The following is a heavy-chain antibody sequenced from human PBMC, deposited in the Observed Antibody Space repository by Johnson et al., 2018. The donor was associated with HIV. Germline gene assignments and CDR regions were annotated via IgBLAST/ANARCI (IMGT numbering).Heavy chain of an antibody. CDR3: AKDRVLGNQDDAFDM. CDR2: IYSGGST. D-gene: IGHD7-27*01. V-gene: IGHV3-66*01. Sequence: EQLVESGGGLVQPGGSLRLSCAASGFTVSSNYMSWVRQAPGKGLEWVSVIYSGGSTYYADSVKGRFTISRDNSKNTLYLQMNSLRAEDTAVYYCAKDRVLGNQDDAFDMWGQGTMVTVSS. J-gene: IGHJ3*02. CDR1: GFTVSSNY.